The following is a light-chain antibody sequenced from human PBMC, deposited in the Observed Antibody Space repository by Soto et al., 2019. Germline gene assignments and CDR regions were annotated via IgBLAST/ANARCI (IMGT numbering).Light chain of an antibody. CDR1: SSDVGGYNY. CDR3: SSYTSSSPNV. V-gene: IGLV2-14*01. J-gene: IGLJ1*01. Sequence: QSVLTQPASVSGSPGQSITISCTGTSSDVGGYNYVSWYQQHPGKAPKLMIYDVSNRPSGVSNRFSGSKSGNTASLTISGLQAEDDADYYCSSYTSSSPNVFGTGTQLTAL. CDR2: DVS.